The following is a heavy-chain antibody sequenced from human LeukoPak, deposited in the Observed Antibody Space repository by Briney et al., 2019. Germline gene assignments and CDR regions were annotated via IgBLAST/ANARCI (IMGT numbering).Heavy chain of an antibody. CDR1: GFIFSSSA. CDR3: TREVRNDYDFWSGYELYNWFDP. CDR2: ISGGGDDT. Sequence: GGSLRLSCAVSGFIFSSSAMSWVRQAPGKGLEWVSAISGGGDDTSYADSARGRFTVSRDNSKNTLYLQMNSLKTEDTAVYYCTREVRNDYDFWSGYELYNWFDPWGQGTLVTVSS. J-gene: IGHJ5*02. D-gene: IGHD3-3*01. V-gene: IGHV3-23*01.